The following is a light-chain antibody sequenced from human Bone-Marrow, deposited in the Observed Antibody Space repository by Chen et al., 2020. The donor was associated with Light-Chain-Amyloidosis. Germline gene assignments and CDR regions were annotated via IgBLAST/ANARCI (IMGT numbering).Light chain of an antibody. J-gene: IGLJ3*02. CDR1: SGSIATNF. V-gene: IGLV6-57*01. CDR3: QSYVAGNPWV. Sequence: FLLTQPHSVSESQGKTITISCTRSSGSIATNFVQWYQQRPGSTPTTLILMNDQRPSGVPDRFSGSIDSSSNSASLTISGLKPEDEADYYCQSYVAGNPWVFGGGTKVTVL. CDR2: MND.